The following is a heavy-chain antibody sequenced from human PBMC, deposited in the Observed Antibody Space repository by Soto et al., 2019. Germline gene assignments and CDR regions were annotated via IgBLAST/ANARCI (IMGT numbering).Heavy chain of an antibody. CDR1: GGSITNYY. V-gene: IGHV4-59*08. CDR3: GTHGFGPLHGLVDV. CDR2: IQYNGYS. D-gene: IGHD3-10*01. J-gene: IGHJ6*02. Sequence: QVQLQESGPGLVKPSETLSLTCTVSGGSITNYYCSWFRQPPGKGLEWIGYIQYNGYSAYNLTLKRRVTMAMDTAKPHFSLMGESVTATDRAVYYCGTHGFGPLHGLVDVWGQGTGVSVSS.